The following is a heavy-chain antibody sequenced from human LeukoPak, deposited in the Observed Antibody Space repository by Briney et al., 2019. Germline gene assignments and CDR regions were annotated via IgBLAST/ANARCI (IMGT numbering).Heavy chain of an antibody. CDR1: GDTFSSYA. J-gene: IGHJ5*02. D-gene: IGHD3-9*01. Sequence: ASVKVSCKASGDTFSSYAISWVRQAPGQGLEWMGGIIPIFGTANYAQKFQGRVTITADKSTSTAYMELSSLRSEDTAVYYCARGDYDILTGSMDPNWFDPWGQGTLVTVSS. CDR2: IIPIFGTA. CDR3: ARGDYDILTGSMDPNWFDP. V-gene: IGHV1-69*06.